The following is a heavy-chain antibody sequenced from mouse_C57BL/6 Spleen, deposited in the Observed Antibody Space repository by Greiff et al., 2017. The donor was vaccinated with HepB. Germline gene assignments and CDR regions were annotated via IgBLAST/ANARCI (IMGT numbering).Heavy chain of an antibody. Sequence: QVQLQQSGPELVKPGASVKISCKASGYAFSSSWMNWVKQRPGKGLEWIGRIYPGDGDTNYNGKFKGKATLTADKSSSTAYMQLSSLTSEDSAVYFCARGRTAYWYFDVWGTGTTVTVSS. CDR1: GYAFSSSW. D-gene: IGHD4-1*01. CDR2: IYPGDGDT. J-gene: IGHJ1*03. CDR3: ARGRTAYWYFDV. V-gene: IGHV1-82*01.